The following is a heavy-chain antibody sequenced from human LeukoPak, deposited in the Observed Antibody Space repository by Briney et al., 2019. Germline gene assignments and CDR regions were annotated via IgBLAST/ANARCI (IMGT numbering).Heavy chain of an antibody. V-gene: IGHV3-48*02. Sequence: PGGSLRLSCAASGFTFSSYSMNWVRQAPGKGLEWVSHITASGTAMFYADSVKGRFTISRDNAKNSLYLQMNSLRDEDTAVYYCAGARYYYYGMDVWGQGTTVTVSS. CDR1: GFTFSSYS. J-gene: IGHJ6*02. CDR3: AGARYYYYGMDV. CDR2: ITASGTAM.